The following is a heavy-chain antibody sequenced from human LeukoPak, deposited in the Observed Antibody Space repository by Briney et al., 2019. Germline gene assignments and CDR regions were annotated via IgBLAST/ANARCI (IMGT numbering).Heavy chain of an antibody. D-gene: IGHD1-26*01. CDR1: GGSISSYY. CDR3: ARDRSIATTVGHYYYYGMDV. CDR2: IYYSGST. V-gene: IGHV4-59*01. J-gene: IGHJ6*02. Sequence: SETLSLTCTVSGGSISSYYWSWIRQPPGKGLEWIGYIYYSGSTNYNPSLESRVTISVDTSKNQFSLKLSSVTAADTAVYYCARDRSIATTVGHYYYYGMDVWGQGTTVTVSS.